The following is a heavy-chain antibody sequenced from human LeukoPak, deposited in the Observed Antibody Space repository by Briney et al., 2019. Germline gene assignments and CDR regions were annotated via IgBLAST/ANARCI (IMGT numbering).Heavy chain of an antibody. CDR2: IRGSGGST. V-gene: IGHV3-23*01. D-gene: IGHD2-15*01. CDR1: GFTFSSYA. CDR3: ARDPRNVGLAP. Sequence: PGGSLRLSCAASGFTFSSYAMSWVRQAPGKGLEWVSGIRGSGGSTYYADSVKGRFTISRDNSKNTLYLQMDSLRAEDTAVYYCARDPRNVGLAPWGQGTLVTVSS. J-gene: IGHJ5*02.